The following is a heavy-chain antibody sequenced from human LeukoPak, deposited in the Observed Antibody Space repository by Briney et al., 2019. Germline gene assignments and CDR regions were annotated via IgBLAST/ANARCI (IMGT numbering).Heavy chain of an antibody. CDR3: ARDTDTTSHYGRFDP. J-gene: IGHJ5*02. V-gene: IGHV3-33*01. Sequence: SGGSLRLSCAASGFTFTGYGFHWVRQAPGKGLEWVAVVWYDGTRKYYADSVKGRFTVPRDNSENTVYLQISGLRAEDTAVYYCARDTDTTSHYGRFDPWGQGTLVTVSS. CDR2: VWYDGTRK. D-gene: IGHD4-17*01. CDR1: GFTFTGYG.